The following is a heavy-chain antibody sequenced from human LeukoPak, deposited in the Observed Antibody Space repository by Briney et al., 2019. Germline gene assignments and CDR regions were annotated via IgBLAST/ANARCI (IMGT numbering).Heavy chain of an antibody. J-gene: IGHJ4*02. CDR3: ARGRIAAAITFDY. D-gene: IGHD6-13*01. Sequence: GGSLRLSCAASGFTFSSYSMNWVRQAPGKGLEWVSSISSSSSYIYYADSVKGRFTISRDNAENSLYLQMNSLRAEDTAVYYCARGRIAAAITFDYWGQGTLVTVSS. CDR1: GFTFSSYS. V-gene: IGHV3-21*01. CDR2: ISSSSSYI.